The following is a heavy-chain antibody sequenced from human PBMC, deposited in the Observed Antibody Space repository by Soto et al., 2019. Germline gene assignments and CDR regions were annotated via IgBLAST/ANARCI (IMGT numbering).Heavy chain of an antibody. V-gene: IGHV3-7*01. CDR1: GFMLSSYW. CDR2: INQDGSVK. Sequence: EVQLVESGGGLVQPGGSLRLSCAASGFMLSSYWMNWVRQVPGKGLEWVANINQDGSVKYYVDSVRGRFTISRDNVKNSLYLQMNSLRAEDTAVYYCARRYMDVWGKGTTVTVSS. CDR3: ARRYMDV. J-gene: IGHJ6*03.